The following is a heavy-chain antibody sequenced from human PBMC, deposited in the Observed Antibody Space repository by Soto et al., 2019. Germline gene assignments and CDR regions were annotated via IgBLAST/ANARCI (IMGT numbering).Heavy chain of an antibody. D-gene: IGHD6-19*01. CDR3: AASVSSGWYRLDY. J-gene: IGHJ4*02. CDR2: IIPIFGTA. Sequence: SVKVSCKASGGTFSSYAISWVRQAPGQGLEWMGGIIPIFGTANYAQKFQGRVTITADESTSTAYMELSSLRSEDTAVYYCAASVSSGWYRLDYWGQGTLVPVSS. CDR1: GGTFSSYA. V-gene: IGHV1-69*13.